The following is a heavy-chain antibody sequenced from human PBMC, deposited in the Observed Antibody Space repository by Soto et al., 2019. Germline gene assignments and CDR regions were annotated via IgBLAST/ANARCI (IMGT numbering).Heavy chain of an antibody. CDR3: ARDGRITMVRGVNGFDY. CDR2: IWYDGSNK. Sequence: QVQLVESGGGVVQPGRSLRLSCAASGFTFSSYGMHWVRQAPGKGLEWVAVIWYDGSNKYYADSVKGRFTISRDNSKKTLYLQMNSLRAEDTAVYYCARDGRITMVRGVNGFDYWGQGTLVTVSS. V-gene: IGHV3-33*01. D-gene: IGHD3-10*01. CDR1: GFTFSSYG. J-gene: IGHJ4*02.